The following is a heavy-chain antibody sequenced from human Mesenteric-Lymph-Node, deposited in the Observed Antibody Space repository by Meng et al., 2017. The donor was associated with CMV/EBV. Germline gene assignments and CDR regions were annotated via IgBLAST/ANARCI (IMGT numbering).Heavy chain of an antibody. CDR2: INWNGGST. J-gene: IGHJ4*02. CDR1: GFVFSTYA. D-gene: IGHD2-2*01. CDR3: ARDSVVALDY. Sequence: GGSLRLSCAASGFVFSTYAMTWVRKTPGKGLEWVSGINWNGGSTGYADSVKGRFTISRDNAKNSLYLQMNSLRAEDTALYYCARDSVVALDYWGQGTLVTVSS. V-gene: IGHV3-20*04.